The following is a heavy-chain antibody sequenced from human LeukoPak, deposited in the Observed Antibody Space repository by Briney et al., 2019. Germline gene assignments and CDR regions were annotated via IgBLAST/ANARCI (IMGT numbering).Heavy chain of an antibody. V-gene: IGHV1-3*01. CDR2: INAGNGNT. CDR3: AREGSGWYDY. D-gene: IGHD6-19*01. CDR1: GYIFTNYA. J-gene: IGHJ4*02. Sequence: GASVKVSCKASGYIFTNYAVNWMRQAPGQRLEWLGWINAGNGNTKYSQKFQGRVTITRDTSASTAYMELSSLRSEDTAVYYCAREGSGWYDYWGQGTLVTVSS.